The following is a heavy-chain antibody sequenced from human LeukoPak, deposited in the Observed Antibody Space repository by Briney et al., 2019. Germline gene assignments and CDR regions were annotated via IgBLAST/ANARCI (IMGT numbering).Heavy chain of an antibody. CDR2: ISSSSSYI. D-gene: IGHD5-12*01. CDR3: ARDIVSRDGYNSRDY. Sequence: GGSLRLSCAASGFTFSSYSMNWVRQAPGKGLEWVSSISSSSSYIHYADSVKGRFTISRDNAKNSLYLQMNSLRAEDTAVYYCARDIVSRDGYNSRDYWGQGTLVTVSS. J-gene: IGHJ4*02. CDR1: GFTFSSYS. V-gene: IGHV3-21*01.